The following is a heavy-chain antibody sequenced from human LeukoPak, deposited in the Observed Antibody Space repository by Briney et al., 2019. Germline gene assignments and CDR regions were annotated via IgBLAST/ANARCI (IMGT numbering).Heavy chain of an antibody. V-gene: IGHV1-2*02. CDR1: GYTLTGYY. CDR2: INPNSGGT. CDR3: ARESTYYDSTDYYQGDAFDI. D-gene: IGHD3-22*01. J-gene: IGHJ3*02. Sequence: ASVKVSCKTSGYTLTGYYIHWVRQAPGQGLEWMGRINPNSGGTNYAQKFQGRVTMTRDTSISTAYMELSSLRSDDTAVYYCARESTYYDSTDYYQGDAFDIWGQGTMVTVSS.